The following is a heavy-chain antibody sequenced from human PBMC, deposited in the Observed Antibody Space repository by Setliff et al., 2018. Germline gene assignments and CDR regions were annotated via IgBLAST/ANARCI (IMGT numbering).Heavy chain of an antibody. CDR2: INHSGST. J-gene: IGHJ3*02. D-gene: IGHD3-3*01. Sequence: KPSETLSLTCAVYGGSFSGYSWTWIRQPPGKGLEWIGDINHSGSTNYSPSLKSRVTISVDTSKNQFSLKLSSVTAADTAVYYCASPRRDDLDSPFDPFDIWGHGTRVTVSS. CDR1: GGSFSGYS. CDR3: ASPRRDDLDSPFDPFDI. V-gene: IGHV4-34*01.